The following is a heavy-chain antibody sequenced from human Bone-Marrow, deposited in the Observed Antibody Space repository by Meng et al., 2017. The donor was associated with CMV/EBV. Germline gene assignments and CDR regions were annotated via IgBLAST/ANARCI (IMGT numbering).Heavy chain of an antibody. Sequence: GSLRLSCIVSGYSISSGYYWGWIRQPPGKGLEWIGSIYHSGSTYYNPSLKSRVTISVDTSKNQFSLKLSSVTAADTAVYYCASRGGGYYDFWSGYWAEYFQHWGQGTRVTGSS. CDR1: GYSISSGYY. V-gene: IGHV4-38-2*02. CDR3: ASRGGGYYDFWSGYWAEYFQH. CDR2: IYHSGST. D-gene: IGHD3-3*01. J-gene: IGHJ1*01.